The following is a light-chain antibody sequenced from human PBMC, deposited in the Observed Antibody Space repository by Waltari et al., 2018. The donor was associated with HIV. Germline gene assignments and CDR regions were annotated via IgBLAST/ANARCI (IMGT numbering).Light chain of an antibody. CDR3: SYSPRGSVV. J-gene: IGLJ3*02. CDR2: EVS. Sequence: HSVLTQPASVFGSPGQSITISCSGPTSDLSSLNFVSWYQQSPGRAPKLIIFEVSSRPSGISALFSGSKSGDTASLTISARRTEDEADYFCSYSPRGSVVFGGGTKVTVL. V-gene: IGLV2-14*01. CDR1: TSDLSSLNF.